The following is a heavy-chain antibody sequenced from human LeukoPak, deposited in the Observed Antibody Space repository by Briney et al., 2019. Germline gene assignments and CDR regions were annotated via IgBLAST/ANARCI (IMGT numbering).Heavy chain of an antibody. J-gene: IGHJ4*02. CDR2: INHSGST. Sequence: SETLSLTCAVYGGSFSGYYWSWIRQPPGKGLEWIGEINHSGSTNYNPSLKSRVTISVDTSKNQFSLKLSSVTAADTAVYYCARLSTSGFFGYWGQGTLVTVSS. CDR1: GGSFSGYY. CDR3: ARLSTSGFFGY. D-gene: IGHD2-15*01. V-gene: IGHV4-34*01.